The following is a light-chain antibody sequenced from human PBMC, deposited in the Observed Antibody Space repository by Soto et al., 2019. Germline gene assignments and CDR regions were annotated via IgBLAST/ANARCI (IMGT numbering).Light chain of an antibody. CDR2: AAS. Sequence: DIQMTQSPSSLSASVEDRVIITCRASQSISNHLNWYQQKPGKAPKLLIYAASSLQSGVPSRFSGSGSGTDFTLTISSLQPEDFATYYCQQSYSTPRTFGQGTKVDIK. J-gene: IGKJ1*01. CDR3: QQSYSTPRT. V-gene: IGKV1-39*01. CDR1: QSISNH.